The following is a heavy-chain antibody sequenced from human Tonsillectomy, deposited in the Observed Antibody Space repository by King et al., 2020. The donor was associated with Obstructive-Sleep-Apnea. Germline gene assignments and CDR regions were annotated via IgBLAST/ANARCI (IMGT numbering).Heavy chain of an antibody. D-gene: IGHD2-15*01. J-gene: IGHJ4*02. CDR1: GGSISSGNYY. CDR2: IFYSGST. CDR3: ARDPGPNWSAGSCYHQSGY. V-gene: IGHV4-30-4*01. Sequence: QLQESGPGLVKPSQTLSLTCTVSGGSISSGNYYWSWIRQPPGKGLEWIGYIFYSGSTYYNPSLKSRVTISVDTSKNQFSLRLSSVTAADTAVYYCARDPGPNWSAGSCYHQSGYWGQGTLVTVSS.